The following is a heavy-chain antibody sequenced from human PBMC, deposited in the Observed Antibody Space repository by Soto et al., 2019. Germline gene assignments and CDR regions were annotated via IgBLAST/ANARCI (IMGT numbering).Heavy chain of an antibody. CDR3: AKGRYFDWFQVDY. CDR1: GFTFSSYA. Sequence: PGGSLRLSCAASGFTFSSYAMSWVRQTPGKGLERVSAISGSGGSTYYADSVKGRFTISRDNSKNTLYLQMNSLRAEDTAVYYCAKGRYFDWFQVDYWGQGTLVTVSS. CDR2: ISGSGGST. D-gene: IGHD3-9*01. J-gene: IGHJ4*02. V-gene: IGHV3-23*01.